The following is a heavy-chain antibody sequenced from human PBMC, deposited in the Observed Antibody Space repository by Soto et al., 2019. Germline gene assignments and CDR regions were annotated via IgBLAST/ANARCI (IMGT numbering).Heavy chain of an antibody. CDR3: ARVRALYSSFNWFDP. V-gene: IGHV3-48*01. J-gene: IGHJ5*02. D-gene: IGHD6-6*01. CDR2: ISSSSSTI. CDR1: GFTFSSYS. Sequence: GSLRLSCAASGFTFSSYSMNWVRQAPGKGLEWVSYISSSSSTIYYADSVKGRFTISRDNAKNSLYLQMNSLRAEDTAVYYCARVRALYSSFNWFDPWGQGTLVTVSS.